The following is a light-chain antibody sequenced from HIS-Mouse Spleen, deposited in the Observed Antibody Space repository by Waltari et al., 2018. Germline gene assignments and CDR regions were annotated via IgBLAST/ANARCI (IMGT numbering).Light chain of an antibody. V-gene: IGLV2-8*01. Sequence: QSALTQPPSASGSPGQSVTISCTGTSSDGGGYNYVSWYQQHPGKAPKLMIYEVSKRPSGVPDRFSGSKSGNTASLTVSGLQAEDEADYYCSSYAGSNNPVVFGGGTKLTVL. J-gene: IGLJ2*01. CDR3: SSYAGSNNPVV. CDR2: EVS. CDR1: SSDGGGYNY.